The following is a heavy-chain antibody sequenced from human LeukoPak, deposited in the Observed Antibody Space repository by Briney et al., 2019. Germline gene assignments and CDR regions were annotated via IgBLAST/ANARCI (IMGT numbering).Heavy chain of an antibody. Sequence: GGSLRLSCAASGFTFSSYAMHWVRQAPGKGLEWVAVISYDGSNKYYADSVKGRFTISRDNSKNTLYLQMNSLRAEDTAVYYCARDGYYYDSSGYSSFDYWGQGTLVTVSS. CDR2: ISYDGSNK. D-gene: IGHD3-22*01. J-gene: IGHJ4*02. CDR1: GFTFSSYA. V-gene: IGHV3-30-3*01. CDR3: ARDGYYYDSSGYSSFDY.